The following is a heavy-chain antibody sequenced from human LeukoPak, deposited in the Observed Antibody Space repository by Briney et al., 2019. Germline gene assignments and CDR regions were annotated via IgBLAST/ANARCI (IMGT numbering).Heavy chain of an antibody. J-gene: IGHJ4*02. CDR1: GFTFSTYS. CDR3: AKAPRSGSYYNEGAPYYFDY. D-gene: IGHD3-10*01. V-gene: IGHV3-23*01. CDR2: ISGSGGST. Sequence: GGSLRLSCAASGFTFSTYSMNWVRQAPGKGLEWVSAISGSGGSTNYADSVKGRFTISRDNSKNTLYLQMNSLRAEDTAVYYCAKAPRSGSYYNEGAPYYFDYWGQGSLVTVSS.